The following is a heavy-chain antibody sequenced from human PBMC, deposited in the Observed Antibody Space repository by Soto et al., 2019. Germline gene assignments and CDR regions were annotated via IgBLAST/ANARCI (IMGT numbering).Heavy chain of an antibody. CDR1: GFTFSSYS. Sequence: GGSLRLSCAASGFTFSSYSMNWVRQAPGKGLEWVSYISSSSSTIYYADSVKGRFTISRDNAKNSLYLQMNSLRAEDTAVYYCGGGSPRSWRFLEWWGQGTLVTVSS. V-gene: IGHV3-48*01. CDR2: ISSSSSTI. CDR3: GGGSPRSWRFLEW. J-gene: IGHJ4*02. D-gene: IGHD3-3*01.